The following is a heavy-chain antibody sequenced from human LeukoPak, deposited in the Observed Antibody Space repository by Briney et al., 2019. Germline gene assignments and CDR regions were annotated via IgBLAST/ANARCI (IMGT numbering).Heavy chain of an antibody. J-gene: IGHJ4*02. CDR1: GYSFTGYW. CDR2: IDPSDSYT. Sequence: GESLRISCKGSGYSFTGYWIRWVRQMPGKGLEWMGRIDPSDSYTNYSPSFQGHVTISADKSISTAYLQWSSLKASDTAMYYCARHTYYDILTGYWESPHYFEYWGQGTLVTVSS. D-gene: IGHD3-9*01. CDR3: ARHTYYDILTGYWESPHYFEY. V-gene: IGHV5-10-1*01.